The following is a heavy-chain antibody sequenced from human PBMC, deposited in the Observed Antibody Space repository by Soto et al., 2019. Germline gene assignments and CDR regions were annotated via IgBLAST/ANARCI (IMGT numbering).Heavy chain of an antibody. V-gene: IGHV2-5*02. J-gene: IGHJ4*02. CDR1: GFSLSTSGVG. D-gene: IGHD3-9*01. CDR3: AHKGPEDWPLDY. CDR2: IYWDDSK. Sequence: QITLKESGPTLVRPTQTLTLTCAFSGFSLSTSGVGVGWIRQPPVKALEWLAVIYWDDSKHYSPSLRSRLTITKDTSKNQVVVTMTNMDPMDAGTYYCAHKGPEDWPLDYWGQGTLVTVSS.